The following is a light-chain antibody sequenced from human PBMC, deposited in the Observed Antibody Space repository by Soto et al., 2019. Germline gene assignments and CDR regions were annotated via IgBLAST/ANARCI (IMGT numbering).Light chain of an antibody. V-gene: IGLV2-8*01. CDR3: SSYADTNNVL. Sequence: QSALTQPPSASGSPGQSVTISCTGSSSDVGGYNFVSWYQQHPGKAPKLIIYEVNKRPSGVPDRFSGSKSGNTASLTVSGLQAEDEADYYCSSYADTNNVLFGGGTKLTVL. CDR1: SSDVGGYNF. J-gene: IGLJ2*01. CDR2: EVN.